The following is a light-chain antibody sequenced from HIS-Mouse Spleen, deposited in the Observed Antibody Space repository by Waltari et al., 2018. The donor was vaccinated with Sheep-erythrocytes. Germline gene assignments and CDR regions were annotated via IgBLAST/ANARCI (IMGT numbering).Light chain of an antibody. CDR3: CSYAGSYNYV. J-gene: IGLJ1*01. CDR2: DVS. V-gene: IGLV2-11*01. CDR1: SRDVCGYNY. Sequence: QSALTQPRSVSGSPGQSVTISCTGTSRDVCGYNYVSWYQQHPGKAPKLMIYDVSKRPSGVPDRFSGSKSGNTASLTISGLQAEDEADYYCCSYAGSYNYVFGTGTKVTVL.